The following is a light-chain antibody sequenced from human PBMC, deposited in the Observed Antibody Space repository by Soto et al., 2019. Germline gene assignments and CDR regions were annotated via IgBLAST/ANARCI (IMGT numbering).Light chain of an antibody. CDR3: QHYGSSPHTWT. Sequence: EIVLTQSPGTLSLSPGERATLSCRASQSVTSSYLAWYQEKPGQAPRLLIYGASSRATGIPDRFSGSGSGTDFTLPISRLEPEDFAVCYCQHYGSSPHTWTFGQGTKVEIK. CDR1: QSVTSSY. V-gene: IGKV3-20*01. CDR2: GAS. J-gene: IGKJ1*01.